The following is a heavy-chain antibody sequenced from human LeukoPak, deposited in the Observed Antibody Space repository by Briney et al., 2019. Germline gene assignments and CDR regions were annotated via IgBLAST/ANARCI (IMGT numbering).Heavy chain of an antibody. CDR2: ISGSGGSA. V-gene: IGHV3-23*01. D-gene: IGHD3-9*01. J-gene: IGHJ4*02. CDR1: GFTFTTYA. CDR3: AKGLRYFDWYDY. Sequence: GSLRLSCAASGFTFTTYAMSWVRQAPGKGLEWVSLISGSGGSAYYADSVKGRFTISRDNSKNTLYLQMDSLRAEDTAVYYCAKGLRYFDWYDYWGQGTLVTVSS.